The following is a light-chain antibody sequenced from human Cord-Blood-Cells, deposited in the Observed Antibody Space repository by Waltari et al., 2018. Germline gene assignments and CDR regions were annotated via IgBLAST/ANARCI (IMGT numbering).Light chain of an antibody. V-gene: IGKV3-20*01. J-gene: IGKJ2*01. CDR3: QQYGSSMYT. Sequence: EIVLTQSPGTLSLSPGERATLSCRASQSVSSSYLAWYQQKPGQAPRLLIYGASSRATGIPDRFSGSVSGTDFTLTISRLEPEDFAVYYCQQYGSSMYTFGQWTKLEIK. CDR2: GAS. CDR1: QSVSSSY.